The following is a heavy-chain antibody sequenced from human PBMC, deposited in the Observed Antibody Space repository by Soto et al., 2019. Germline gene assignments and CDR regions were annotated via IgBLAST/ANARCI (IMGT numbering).Heavy chain of an antibody. CDR3: ARDTLSRFGSGYYIGGNYYYGMDV. Sequence: QVQLQESGPGLVKPSETLSLTCTVSGGANSSYYWSWIRQPPGKGLEWIGYMYYSGSTKYNPSLKSRVTISIDTSKIQFSLKLSSVTAADTAVYYCARDTLSRFGSGYYIGGNYYYGMDVWGQGTTVTVSS. CDR1: GGANSSYY. CDR2: MYYSGST. V-gene: IGHV4-59*01. D-gene: IGHD3-3*01. J-gene: IGHJ6*02.